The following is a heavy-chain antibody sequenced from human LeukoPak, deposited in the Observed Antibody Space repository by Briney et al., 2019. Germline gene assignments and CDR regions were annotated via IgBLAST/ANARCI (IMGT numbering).Heavy chain of an antibody. CDR2: INHSGST. V-gene: IGHV4-34*01. D-gene: IGHD3-10*01. Sequence: PSETLSLTCAVYGGSFSGYYWSWIRQLPGKGLEWIGEINHSGSTNYNPSLKSRVNISVDTSKNQFSLKLSSVTAADTAVYYCARDRLLWFGGSYYYGMDVWGKGTTVTVSS. CDR1: GGSFSGYY. CDR3: ARDRLLWFGGSYYYGMDV. J-gene: IGHJ6*04.